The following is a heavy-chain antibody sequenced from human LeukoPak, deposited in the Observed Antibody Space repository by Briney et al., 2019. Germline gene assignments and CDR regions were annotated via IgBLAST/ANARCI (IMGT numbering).Heavy chain of an antibody. CDR3: ANNVGVAVAGSFDY. D-gene: IGHD6-19*01. CDR2: ISGSGGST. V-gene: IGHV3-23*01. Sequence: GGSLRLSCAASGFTFSSYAMSWVRQAPGKGLEWVSTISGSGGSTYYADSVKGRFTISRDNSKNTLYLQMNSLRAEDTAVYYCANNVGVAVAGSFDYWGQGTLVTVSS. CDR1: GFTFSSYA. J-gene: IGHJ4*02.